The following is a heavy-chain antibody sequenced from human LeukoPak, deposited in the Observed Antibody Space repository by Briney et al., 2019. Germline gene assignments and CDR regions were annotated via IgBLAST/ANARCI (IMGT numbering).Heavy chain of an antibody. V-gene: IGHV1-8*01. J-gene: IGHJ3*02. D-gene: IGHD3-22*01. Sequence: VASVKVSCKASGYTFTSYDINWVRQATGQGLEWMGWMNPNSGNTGYAQKFQGRVTMTRNTSISTAYMELSSLRSEDTAVYYCARPRNYYDSSGYYPPHAFDIWGQGTMVTVSS. CDR1: GYTFTSYD. CDR3: ARPRNYYDSSGYYPPHAFDI. CDR2: MNPNSGNT.